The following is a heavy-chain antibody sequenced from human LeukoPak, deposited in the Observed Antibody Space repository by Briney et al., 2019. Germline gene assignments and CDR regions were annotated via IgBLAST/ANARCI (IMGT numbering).Heavy chain of an antibody. CDR1: GGSMSSYY. CDR2: IYYSGTT. V-gene: IGHV4-59*12. J-gene: IGHJ3*02. D-gene: IGHD4-23*01. Sequence: SETLSLTCTVSGGSMSSYYWNWIRQPPGKGLELIGYIYYSGTTNYNPSLKSRVSMSVDTSKNQFSLKLSSVTAADTAVYYCARITPREAFDIWGQGTMVTVSS. CDR3: ARITPREAFDI.